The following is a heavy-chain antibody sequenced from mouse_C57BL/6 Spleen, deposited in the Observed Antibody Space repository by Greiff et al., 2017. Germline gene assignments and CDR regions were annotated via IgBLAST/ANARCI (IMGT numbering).Heavy chain of an antibody. CDR2: ISSGGEYI. Sequence: DVMLVESGEGLVKPGGSLKLSCAASGFTFSSYAMSWVRQTPEKRLEWVAYISSGGEYIYYADTVKGRFTISRDNARNTLYLQMSSLKSEDTAMYYCTRGYSNGAMDYWGQGTSVTVSS. J-gene: IGHJ4*01. CDR1: GFTFSSYA. V-gene: IGHV5-9-1*02. CDR3: TRGYSNGAMDY. D-gene: IGHD2-5*01.